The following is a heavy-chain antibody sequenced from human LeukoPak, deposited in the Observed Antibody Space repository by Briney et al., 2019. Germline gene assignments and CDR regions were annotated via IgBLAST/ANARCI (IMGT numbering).Heavy chain of an antibody. CDR2: ISYCSGSI. CDR1: GFTFDDYG. V-gene: IGHV3-9*01. Sequence: PGGSLRLSCAASGFTFDDYGMNWVRQAPGKGLEGVSGISYCSGSIGYVDSVKGRFTISRDNTKNSLYLQMNSLRVEDTALYYCAKDRGVSSELGDAFDVWGQGTMVRVSS. CDR3: AKDRGVSSELGDAFDV. D-gene: IGHD1-26*01. J-gene: IGHJ3*01.